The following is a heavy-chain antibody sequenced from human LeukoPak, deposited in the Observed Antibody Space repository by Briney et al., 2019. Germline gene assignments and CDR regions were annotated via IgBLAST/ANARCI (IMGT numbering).Heavy chain of an antibody. CDR1: Y. D-gene: IGHD3-22*01. Sequence: YWGWIRQAPGKGLEWVSYISSSGSTIYYADSVKGRFTISRDNAKNSLYLQMNSLRAEDTAVYYCAREAYDSSGYYYAPFDYWGQGTLVTVSS. CDR2: ISSSGSTI. V-gene: IGHV3-11*01. J-gene: IGHJ4*02. CDR3: AREAYDSSGYYYAPFDY.